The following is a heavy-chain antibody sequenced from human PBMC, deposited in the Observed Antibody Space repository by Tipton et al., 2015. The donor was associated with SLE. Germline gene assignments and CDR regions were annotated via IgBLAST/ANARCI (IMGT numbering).Heavy chain of an antibody. CDR2: INHSGST. V-gene: IGHV4-34*01. CDR1: GGSFSGYY. J-gene: IGHJ4*02. D-gene: IGHD6-6*01. CDR3: ARGRGSSSSGHY. Sequence: TLSLTCAVYGGSFSGYYWSWIRQPPGKGLEWIGEINHSGSTNYNPSLKSRVTISVDTSKNQFSLKLSSVTAADTAVYYCARGRGSSSSGHYWGQGTLATVSS.